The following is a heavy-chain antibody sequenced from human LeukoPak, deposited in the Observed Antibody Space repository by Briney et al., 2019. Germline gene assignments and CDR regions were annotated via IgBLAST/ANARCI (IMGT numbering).Heavy chain of an antibody. Sequence: SVKVSCTASGGTFSSYAISWVRQAPGQGLEWMGGIIPIFGTANYAQKFQGRVTITTDESTSTAYMELSSLRSEDTAVYYCARDQHDYVWGSYRLRGYFAYWGQGTLVTVSS. J-gene: IGHJ4*02. D-gene: IGHD3-16*02. CDR3: ARDQHDYVWGSYRLRGYFAY. CDR1: GGTFSSYA. V-gene: IGHV1-69*05. CDR2: IIPIFGTA.